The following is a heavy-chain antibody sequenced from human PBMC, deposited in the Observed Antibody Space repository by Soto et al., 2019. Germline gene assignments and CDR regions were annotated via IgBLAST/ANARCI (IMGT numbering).Heavy chain of an antibody. V-gene: IGHV2-5*02. CDR2: IYWDDDK. J-gene: IGHJ6*02. Sequence: QITLKESGPTLVKPTQTLTLTCTFSGFSLSSSGVGVAWIRQPPGKALEWLARIYWDDDKRYSPSLKSRLTISKDTTKSQVVLTLTNIDPVDTATYYCAHFGGWDESLCYYNGMDVWGQGTTVTVSS. CDR3: AHFGGWDESLCYYNGMDV. CDR1: GFSLSSSGVG. D-gene: IGHD2-15*01.